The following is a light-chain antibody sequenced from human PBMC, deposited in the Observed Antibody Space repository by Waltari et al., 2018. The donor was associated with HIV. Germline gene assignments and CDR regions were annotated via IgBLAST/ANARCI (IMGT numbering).Light chain of an antibody. V-gene: IGLV1-47*02. CDR1: SSKLGSNY. CDR2: SNN. J-gene: IGLJ3*02. CDR3: AAWDDNLSGWV. Sequence: QSVLTQPPSASGTPAQSVTIPCSGSSSKLGSNYVYCYQQLPGTAPKLLIYSNNQGPSGVPDRFSGFKSGTSASLAISGLRSEDEADYYCAAWDDNLSGWVFGGGSKLTIL.